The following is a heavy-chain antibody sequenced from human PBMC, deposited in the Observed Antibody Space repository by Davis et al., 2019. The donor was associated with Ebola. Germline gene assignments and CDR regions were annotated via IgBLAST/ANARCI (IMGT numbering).Heavy chain of an antibody. Sequence: KVSCKANGYNFITSWIGWVRQMPGKGLEWVGIIYPRDSDTRYSPSFQGQVTISADKSTSTVYLQWGSLKASDTAIYYCARPAVAGTEVAWFDSWGQGTLVTVSS. CDR1: GYNFITSW. D-gene: IGHD6-19*01. J-gene: IGHJ5*01. CDR3: ARPAVAGTEVAWFDS. V-gene: IGHV5-51*01. CDR2: IYPRDSDT.